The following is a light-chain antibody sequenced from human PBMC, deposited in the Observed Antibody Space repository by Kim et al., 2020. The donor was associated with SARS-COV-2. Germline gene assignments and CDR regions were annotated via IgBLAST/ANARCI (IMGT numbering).Light chain of an antibody. CDR1: SGHSSYA. J-gene: IGLJ2*01. Sequence: VKLTCTLSSGHSSYAIAWHQQQPEKGPRYLMKLNSDGSHSKGDGIPDRFSGSSSGAERYLTISSLQSEDEADYYCQTWGTGFHVVFGGGTQLTVL. V-gene: IGLV4-69*01. CDR2: LNSDGSH. CDR3: QTWGTGFHVV.